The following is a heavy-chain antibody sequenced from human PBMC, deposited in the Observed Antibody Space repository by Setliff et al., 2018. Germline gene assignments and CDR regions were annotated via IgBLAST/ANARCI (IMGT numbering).Heavy chain of an antibody. D-gene: IGHD5-18*01. CDR3: AREGVDTRSSTDYRYYMDV. Sequence: SVKVSCKASGGTFSSYGISWVRQAPGQGLEWMGGTIPIFGSTNYTQKFQDRVTIITDESTSTAYMELSSLRTEDTAVYYCAREGVDTRSSTDYRYYMDVWGKGTTVTVSS. CDR2: TIPIFGST. J-gene: IGHJ6*03. V-gene: IGHV1-69*05. CDR1: GGTFSSYG.